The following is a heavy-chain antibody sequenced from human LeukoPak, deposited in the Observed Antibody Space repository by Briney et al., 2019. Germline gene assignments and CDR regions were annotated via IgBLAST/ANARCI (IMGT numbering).Heavy chain of an antibody. Sequence: ASAKVSCKASGYTFTSYYMHWVRQAPGQGLEWMGIINPSGGSTSYAQKFRGRVTMTRDTSTSTVYMELSSLRSEDTAVYYCASSARGSSGWYDGDYWGQGTLVTVSS. CDR3: ASSARGSSGWYDGDY. D-gene: IGHD6-19*01. CDR1: GYTFTSYY. CDR2: INPSGGST. V-gene: IGHV1-46*01. J-gene: IGHJ4*02.